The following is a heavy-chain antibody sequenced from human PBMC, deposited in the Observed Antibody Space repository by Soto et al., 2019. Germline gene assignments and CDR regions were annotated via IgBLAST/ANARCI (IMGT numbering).Heavy chain of an antibody. J-gene: IGHJ4*02. Sequence: QVQLQESGPGLVKPSQTLSLTCTVSGGSISSGENFWNWIRQSPGKGLEWIGYIHHSGSTYYNPSLQSRLTISVDTSKNQISLKLNSVTAAYTAVYYCARDTGTYPYYFDYWGQGTLVTVSS. CDR2: IHHSGST. V-gene: IGHV4-30-4*01. D-gene: IGHD1-26*01. CDR1: GGSISSGENF. CDR3: ARDTGTYPYYFDY.